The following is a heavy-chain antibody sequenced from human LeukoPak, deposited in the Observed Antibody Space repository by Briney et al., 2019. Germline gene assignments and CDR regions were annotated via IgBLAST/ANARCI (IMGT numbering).Heavy chain of an antibody. CDR3: VKITSVTGGDC. CDR1: GFTFSAYA. V-gene: IGHV3-64D*09. Sequence: GGSLRLSCSASGFTFSAYAMYWVGQAPGKGLEYVSGISSNRGSSFYADSVKGRFTISRDNSKNTLYLQMSSLRAEDTAVYYCVKITSVTGGDCWGQGTRLTVSS. CDR2: ISSNRGSS. J-gene: IGHJ4*02. D-gene: IGHD1-1*01.